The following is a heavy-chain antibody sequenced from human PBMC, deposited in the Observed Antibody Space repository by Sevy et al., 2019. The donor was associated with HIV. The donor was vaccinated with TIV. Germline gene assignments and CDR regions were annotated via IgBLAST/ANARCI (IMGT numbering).Heavy chain of an antibody. Sequence: GGSLRLSCAASGFTFSSYSMNWVRQAPGKGLEWVSYISSSSSTIYCADSVKGRFTISRDNAKNSLYLQMNSLRDEDTAVYYCARTCGGDCYSRDAFDIWGQGTMVTVSS. D-gene: IGHD2-21*02. J-gene: IGHJ3*02. V-gene: IGHV3-48*02. CDR3: ARTCGGDCYSRDAFDI. CDR2: ISSSSSTI. CDR1: GFTFSSYS.